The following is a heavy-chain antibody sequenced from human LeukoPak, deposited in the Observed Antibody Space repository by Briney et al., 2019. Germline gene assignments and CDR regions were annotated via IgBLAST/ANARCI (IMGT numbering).Heavy chain of an antibody. V-gene: IGHV4-59*08. CDR1: GGSFSGYY. J-gene: IGHJ6*02. Sequence: SETLSLTCAVYGGSFSGYYWSWIRQPPGKGLEWIGYIYYSGSTNYNPSLKSRVTISVDTSKNQFSLKLSSVTAADTAVYYCARVRLTADTAMVPYYYYGMDVWGQGTTVTVSS. CDR3: ARVRLTADTAMVPYYYYGMDV. D-gene: IGHD5-18*01. CDR2: IYYSGST.